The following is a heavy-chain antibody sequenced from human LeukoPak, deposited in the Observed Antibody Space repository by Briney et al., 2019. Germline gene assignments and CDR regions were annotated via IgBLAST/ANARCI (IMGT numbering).Heavy chain of an antibody. D-gene: IGHD3-10*01. CDR1: GYTFTSYD. V-gene: IGHV1-8*03. Sequence: ASVKVSCKASGYTFTSYDINWVRQATGQGLEWMGWMNPNSGNTGYAQKFQGRITLTRNTSLSTDYMELSSLRSEDTAVYYCARATYYYGSGSYGDWFDPWGQGTLVTVSS. J-gene: IGHJ5*02. CDR2: MNPNSGNT. CDR3: ARATYYYGSGSYGDWFDP.